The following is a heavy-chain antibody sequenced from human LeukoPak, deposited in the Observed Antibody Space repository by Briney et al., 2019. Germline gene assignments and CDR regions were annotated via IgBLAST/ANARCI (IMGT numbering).Heavy chain of an antibody. V-gene: IGHV1-18*01. J-gene: IGHJ4*02. CDR1: GYTFTRYS. Sequence: ASVKVSCKASGYTFTRYSINWVRQAPGQGPEWMGRISAYNGNTDYAQRFQGRVTVTTDTSTSTAYMELRSLRLDDTAVYYCARPAGRDYYDSSGYVLYWGQGTRVTVSS. CDR3: ARPAGRDYYDSSGYVLY. D-gene: IGHD3-22*01. CDR2: ISAYNGNT.